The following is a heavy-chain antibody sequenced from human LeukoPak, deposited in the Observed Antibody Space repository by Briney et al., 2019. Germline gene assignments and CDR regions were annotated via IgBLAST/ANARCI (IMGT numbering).Heavy chain of an antibody. CDR2: FDPEDGET. D-gene: IGHD4-17*01. J-gene: IGHJ6*03. CDR3: ARGHRGGTVTTYYYYYYYMDV. Sequence: GASVKVSCKVSGYTLTELSMHWVRQAPGKGLEWMGGFDPEDGETIYAQKFQGRVTMTEDTSTDTAYMELSSLRSEDTAAYYCARGHRGGTVTTYYYYYYYMDVWGKGTTVTVSS. V-gene: IGHV1-24*01. CDR1: GYTLTELS.